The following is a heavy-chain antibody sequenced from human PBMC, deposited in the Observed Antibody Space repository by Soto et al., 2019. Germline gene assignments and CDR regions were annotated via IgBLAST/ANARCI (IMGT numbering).Heavy chain of an antibody. V-gene: IGHV3-30*03. CDR1: GFTFSSYG. Sequence: PGGSLRLSCVASGFTFSSYGMHWVRQAPGKGLEWVAIISYDGSNTYYADSVKGRFTISRDNSKNTLYLQMNSLRAEDTSVYYCARDHYFGSGSSGLDYWGPGTLVTVSS. J-gene: IGHJ4*02. D-gene: IGHD3-10*01. CDR2: ISYDGSNT. CDR3: ARDHYFGSGSSGLDY.